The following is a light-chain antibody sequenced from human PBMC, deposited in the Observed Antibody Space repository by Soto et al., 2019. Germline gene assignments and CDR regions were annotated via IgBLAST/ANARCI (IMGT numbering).Light chain of an antibody. CDR2: SAT. V-gene: IGKV1-6*01. CDR3: LQANNYPWT. J-gene: IGKJ1*01. CDR1: QSISTY. Sequence: IQMTQSPSSLSASVGDRVTITCRASQSISTYLNWYQQKPGKAPNLLIYSATRLQSGVPSRFSGSGSGTDFNLIISSLQPEDFATYYCLQANNYPWTFGLGTKVDI.